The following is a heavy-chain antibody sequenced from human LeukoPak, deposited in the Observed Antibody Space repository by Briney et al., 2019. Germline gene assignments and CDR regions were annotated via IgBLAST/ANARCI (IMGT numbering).Heavy chain of an antibody. CDR1: GFTFSSYA. D-gene: IGHD1-26*01. CDR2: ISSSGGNT. J-gene: IGHJ4*02. CDR3: AKGGSDYDDHGYSFDY. Sequence: PGGSLRLSCAASGFTFSSYAMSWVRQAPRKGLEWVSAISSSGGNTYYADSVKGRFTISRDNSKNTLYLQMNSLRAEDTAVYYCAKGGSDYDDHGYSFDYWGQGALVTVSS. V-gene: IGHV3-23*01.